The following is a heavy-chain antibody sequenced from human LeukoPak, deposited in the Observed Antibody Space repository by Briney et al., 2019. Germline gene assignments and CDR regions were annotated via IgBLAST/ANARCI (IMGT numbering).Heavy chain of an antibody. CDR3: AVSNWMDP. J-gene: IGHJ5*02. V-gene: IGHV3-74*03. CDR2: IRTDGTIT. Sequence: GGSLRLSCAASGFTFSSYWMHWVRQAPGKGLVWVSRIRTDGTITTYADSVKGRFSISRDNAKNTLHLQMDSLTVEDTAVYYCAVSNWMDPWGQGTLVTVSS. CDR1: GFTFSSYW.